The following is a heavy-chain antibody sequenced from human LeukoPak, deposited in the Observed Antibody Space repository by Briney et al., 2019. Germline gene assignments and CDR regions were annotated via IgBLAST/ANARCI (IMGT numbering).Heavy chain of an antibody. J-gene: IGHJ6*02. V-gene: IGHV3-33*01. Sequence: GSLRLSCAASGFTFSSYGMHWVRQAPGKGLEWVAVIWYDGSNKYYADSVKGRFTISRDNSKNTLYLQMNSLRAEDTAVYYCARDSTSSNGMDVWGQGTTVTVSS. D-gene: IGHD2/OR15-2a*01. CDR1: GFTFSSYG. CDR3: ARDSTSSNGMDV. CDR2: IWYDGSNK.